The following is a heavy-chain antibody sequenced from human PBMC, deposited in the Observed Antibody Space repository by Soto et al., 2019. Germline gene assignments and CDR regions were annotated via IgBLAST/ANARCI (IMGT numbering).Heavy chain of an antibody. J-gene: IGHJ3*02. CDR1: DGCISRYY. V-gene: IGHV4-59*08. CDR2: IYYSGST. D-gene: IGHD3-16*01. Sequence: SQTLSVNCTVADGCISRYYCNWIRQPPGKGLEWIGYIYYSGSTNYNPSLKSRVTISVDTSKNQFSLKLSSVTAADTAVYYCARHRAYVGDAFDIWGQGTKVTVSS. CDR3: ARHRAYVGDAFDI.